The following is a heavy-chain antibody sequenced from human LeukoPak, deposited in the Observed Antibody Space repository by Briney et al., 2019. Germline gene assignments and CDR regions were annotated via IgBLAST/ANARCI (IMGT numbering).Heavy chain of an antibody. D-gene: IGHD6-13*01. Sequence: SENLSLNCTVSGGSISSYYWSWLRQPPGKGLEWIGFIYYSGSTNYNPSLKSRVIISVDTSKNHFSLMLSSVTAADKAVYYCARGNIAVAGSLEYWGQGTLVTVSS. CDR1: GGSISSYY. CDR3: ARGNIAVAGSLEY. CDR2: IYYSGST. V-gene: IGHV4-59*01. J-gene: IGHJ4*02.